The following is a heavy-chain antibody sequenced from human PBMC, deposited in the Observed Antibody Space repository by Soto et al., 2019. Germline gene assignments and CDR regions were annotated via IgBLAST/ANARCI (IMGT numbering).Heavy chain of an antibody. CDR2: INPNSGGT. V-gene: IGHV1-2*04. CDR1: GYTFTGYY. D-gene: IGHD1-7*01. J-gene: IGHJ6*02. CDR3: ARGAINYHYYYYYGMDV. Sequence: GASVKVSCKASGYTFTGYYMHWARQAPGQGLEWMGWINPNSGGTNYAQKFQGWVTMTRDTSISTAYMELSRLRSDDTAVYYCARGAINYHYYYYYGMDVWGQGTTVTVSS.